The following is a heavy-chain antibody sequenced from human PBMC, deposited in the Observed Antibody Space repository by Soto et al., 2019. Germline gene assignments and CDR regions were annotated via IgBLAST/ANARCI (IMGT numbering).Heavy chain of an antibody. D-gene: IGHD4-17*01. CDR1: GYTLTELS. V-gene: IGHV1-24*01. Sequence: ASVKVSCKVSGYTLTELSMHWVRQAPGKGLEWMGGFDPEDGETIYAQKFQGRVTMTEDTSTDTANMELSSLRSEDTAVYYCATGTDYGDYTGKYYYYYYMDVWGKGTTVTVSS. CDR2: FDPEDGET. J-gene: IGHJ6*03. CDR3: ATGTDYGDYTGKYYYYYYMDV.